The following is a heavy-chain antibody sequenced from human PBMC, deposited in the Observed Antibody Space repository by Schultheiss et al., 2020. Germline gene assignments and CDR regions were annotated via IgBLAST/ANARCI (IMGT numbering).Heavy chain of an antibody. V-gene: IGHV1-69*10. CDR1: GYTFTGYY. J-gene: IGHJ4*02. D-gene: IGHD5-12*01. Sequence: SVKVSCKASGYTFTGYYMHWVRQAPGQGLEWMGWIIPILGIANYAQKFQGRVTITADKSTSTAYMELSSLRSEDTAVYYCARGYSGYDYWGQGTLVTVSS. CDR3: ARGYSGYDY. CDR2: IIPILGIA.